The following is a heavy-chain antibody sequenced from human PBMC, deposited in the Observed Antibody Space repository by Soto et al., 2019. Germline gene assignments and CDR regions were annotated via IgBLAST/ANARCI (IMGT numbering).Heavy chain of an antibody. CDR3: AHRRIRFDP. J-gene: IGHJ5*02. CDR2: IYWDDDK. Sequence: QITLKESGPTLVKPTQTLTLTCTFSGFSVNTSGVGVGWIRQPPGKALEWLALIYWDDDKRYSPSLKSRLTITKDSSKNQVVLTMTNMDPVDPATYYCAHRRIRFDPWGQGTLVTVSS. D-gene: IGHD2-15*01. CDR1: GFSVNTSGVG. V-gene: IGHV2-5*02.